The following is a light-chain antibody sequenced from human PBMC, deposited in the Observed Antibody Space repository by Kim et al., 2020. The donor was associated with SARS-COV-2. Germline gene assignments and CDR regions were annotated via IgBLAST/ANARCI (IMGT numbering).Light chain of an antibody. V-gene: IGLV2-8*01. J-gene: IGLJ1*01. CDR2: EVS. Sequence: PGQSFTISCTGTSSDVGAYNSFSWYQQHPGKAPKLMIYEVSKRPSGVPDRFSGSKSGDTAYLTVSGLQAEDEADYYCSSYGASNDVFGTGTKVTVL. CDR1: SSDVGAYNS. CDR3: SSYGASNDV.